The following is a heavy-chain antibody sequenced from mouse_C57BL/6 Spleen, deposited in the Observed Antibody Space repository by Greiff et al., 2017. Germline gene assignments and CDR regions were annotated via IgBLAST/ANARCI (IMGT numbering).Heavy chain of an antibody. Sequence: VQLQQSGPELVKPGASVKISCKASGYAFSSSWMNWVKQRPGKGLEWIGRIYPGDGDTNYNGKFKGKATLTADKSSSTAYMQLSSLTSEDSAVYFCARDVFDYGPLAYWGQGTLVTVSA. J-gene: IGHJ3*01. V-gene: IGHV1-82*01. CDR2: IYPGDGDT. CDR1: GYAFSSSW. D-gene: IGHD2-4*01. CDR3: ARDVFDYGPLAY.